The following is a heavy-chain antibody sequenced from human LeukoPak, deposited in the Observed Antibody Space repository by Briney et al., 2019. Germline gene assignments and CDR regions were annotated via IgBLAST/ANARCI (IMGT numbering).Heavy chain of an antibody. D-gene: IGHD3-3*01. CDR3: ARSDPGGATIFGVFDY. J-gene: IGHJ4*02. Sequence: ASVKVSCKTSGYTFTGYYMYWVRQAPGQELEWMGWINPNSGDTVYPQKFQGRVTMTRDTSISTVYMELSRLKSDDTAVYYCARSDPGGATIFGVFDYWGQGILVTVSS. V-gene: IGHV1-2*02. CDR2: INPNSGDT. CDR1: GYTFTGYY.